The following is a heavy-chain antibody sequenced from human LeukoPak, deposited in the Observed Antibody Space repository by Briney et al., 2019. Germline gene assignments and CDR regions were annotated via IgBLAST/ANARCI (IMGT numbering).Heavy chain of an antibody. CDR3: ARQIRRSSGSFDQ. V-gene: IGHV4-30-4*01. CDR1: GGSVSSPDYY. CDR2: VYYSGST. J-gene: IGHJ4*02. Sequence: SETLSLTCTVSGGSVSSPDYYWSWIRQPPGKGLESVGYVYYSGSTSYNPSLKSRLTISMDTSKNQFSLKLSSVTAAEMAVYYCARQIRRSSGSFDQWGQGTLVTVSS. D-gene: IGHD3-22*01.